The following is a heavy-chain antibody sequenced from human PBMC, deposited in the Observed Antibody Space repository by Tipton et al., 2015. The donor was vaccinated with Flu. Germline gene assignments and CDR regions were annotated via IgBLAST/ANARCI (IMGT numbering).Heavy chain of an antibody. CDR3: ARGGYSYGYGKNYYYYGMDV. J-gene: IGHJ6*02. CDR1: GGSISSGSYY. V-gene: IGHV4-61*02. D-gene: IGHD5-18*01. CDR2: IYTSGST. Sequence: LRLSCTVSGGSISSGSYYWSWIRQPAGKGLEWIGRIYTSGSTHYNPSLKSRVTISVDTSKNQFSLKLSSVTAADTAVYYCARGGYSYGYGKNYYYYGMDVWGQGTTVTVSS.